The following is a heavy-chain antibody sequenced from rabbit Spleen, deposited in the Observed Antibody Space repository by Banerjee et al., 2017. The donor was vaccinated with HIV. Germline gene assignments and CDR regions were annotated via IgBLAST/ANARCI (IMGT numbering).Heavy chain of an antibody. Sequence: QEQLVESGGDLVKPGASLTLTSKASGFTLSRYWMTWVRQAPGRGLEWISCIAGDSSGFTYSATWAKGRFTCSKTSSTTVTLQMTSLTVADTATYFCARDTGSSFSSYGMDLWGQGTLVTVS. J-gene: IGHJ6*01. D-gene: IGHD8-1*01. CDR1: GFTLSRYW. CDR3: ARDTGSSFSSYGMDL. CDR2: IAGDSSGFT. V-gene: IGHV1S45*01.